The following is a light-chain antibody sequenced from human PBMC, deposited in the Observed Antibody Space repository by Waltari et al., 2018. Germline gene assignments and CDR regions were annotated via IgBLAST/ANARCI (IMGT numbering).Light chain of an antibody. J-gene: IGKJ1*01. CDR2: WAS. Sequence: DIVLTQSPDSLYVSLGERATINCKASQNVLYSPNNKNYLALYQQKEGKPPKLLIYWASTRESWVPDRFSGSGSGTDFTLTISSLQAEDVAVYYCQQYAETPRTFGQGTKVEIK. CDR1: QNVLYSPNNKNY. V-gene: IGKV4-1*01. CDR3: QQYAETPRT.